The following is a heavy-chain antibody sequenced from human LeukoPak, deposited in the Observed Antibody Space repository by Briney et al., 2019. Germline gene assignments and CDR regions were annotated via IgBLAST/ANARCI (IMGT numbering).Heavy chain of an antibody. V-gene: IGHV6-1*01. CDR2: TYYRSKLYN. CDR1: GXSVSSXSAA. J-gene: IGHJ4*02. CDR3: ARVVYDIVLMVYAVAYFDY. D-gene: IGHD2-8*01. Sequence: QTLSLXXXISGXSVSSXSAAWNWIRQSPSRGLEWLGRTYYRSKLYNDYAVSVKSRITINPDTSKNQFSLKLSSVTAADTAVYYCARVVYDIVLMVYAVAYFDYWGQGTLVTVSS.